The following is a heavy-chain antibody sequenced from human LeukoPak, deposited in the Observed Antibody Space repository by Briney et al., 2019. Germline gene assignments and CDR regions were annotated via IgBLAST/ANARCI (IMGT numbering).Heavy chain of an antibody. CDR1: GGSISSYY. CDR2: IYTSGST. D-gene: IGHD3-9*01. CDR3: AREYSDILTGYYLFDS. J-gene: IGHJ4*02. V-gene: IGHV4-4*07. Sequence: KPSETLSLTCTVSGGSISSYYWSWIRQPAGKGLEWIGRIYTSGSTNYNPSLKSRVTISVDTSKNQFSLKLSSVTAADTAVYYCAREYSDILTGYYLFDSWGQGTLVTVSS.